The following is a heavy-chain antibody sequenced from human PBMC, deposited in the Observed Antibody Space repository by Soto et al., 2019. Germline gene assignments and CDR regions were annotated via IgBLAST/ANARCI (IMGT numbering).Heavy chain of an antibody. CDR3: ARGTMSSSWGY. CDR1: GGSISSGGYY. CDR2: IYYSGST. J-gene: IGHJ4*02. V-gene: IGHV4-31*03. Sequence: QAQLQESGPGLVKPSQTLSLTCTVSGGSISSGGYYWSWIRQHPGKGLEWIGYIYYSGSTYYNPSLKSXXTXSXXTSKNQFSLKLSSVTAADTAVYYCARGTMSSSWGYWGQGTLVTVSS. D-gene: IGHD6-13*01.